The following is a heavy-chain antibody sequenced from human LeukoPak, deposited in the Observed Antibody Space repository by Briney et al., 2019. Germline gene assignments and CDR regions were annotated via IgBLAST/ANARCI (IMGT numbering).Heavy chain of an antibody. D-gene: IGHD3-10*01. CDR2: ISSSGSTI. Sequence: GGSLRLSCAASGFTFSDYYMSWIRQAPGKGLEWVSYISSSGSTIYYADSVKGRFTISRDNAKNSLYLQMNSLRAEDTAVYYCARVSMVRGVIMGDYYYYYMDVWGKGTTVTVSS. V-gene: IGHV3-11*04. CDR1: GFTFSDYY. CDR3: ARVSMVRGVIMGDYYYYYMDV. J-gene: IGHJ6*03.